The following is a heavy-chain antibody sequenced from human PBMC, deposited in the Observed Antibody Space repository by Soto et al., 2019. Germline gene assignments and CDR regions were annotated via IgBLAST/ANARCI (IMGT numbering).Heavy chain of an antibody. D-gene: IGHD2-21*02. V-gene: IGHV4-39*01. CDR3: ARLAYCGTDCYALDY. CDR1: GGSISGGTYY. J-gene: IGHJ4*02. CDR2: IYYSGST. Sequence: SETLSLTCTVSGGSISGGTYYWGWIRQPPGKGLEWIGSIYYSGSTYYNPSLKSRVTISVDTSKNQFSLKLSSVTAADTAVYYCARLAYCGTDCYALDYWGQGSLVTVSS.